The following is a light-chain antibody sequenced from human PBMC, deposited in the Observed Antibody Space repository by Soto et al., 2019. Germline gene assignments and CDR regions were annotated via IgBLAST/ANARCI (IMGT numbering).Light chain of an antibody. V-gene: IGKV1-27*01. CDR1: QGIANY. CDR3: QKYNSAHWT. J-gene: IGKJ1*01. Sequence: DIPMTQSPSSLSASVGDRVTITCRASQGIANYLAWYQQKPGKVPKLLIYAASTLQSGVPSRFSGSGSGTDFTLTISSLQPEDVATYYCQKYNSAHWTFGQGTKVEIK. CDR2: AAS.